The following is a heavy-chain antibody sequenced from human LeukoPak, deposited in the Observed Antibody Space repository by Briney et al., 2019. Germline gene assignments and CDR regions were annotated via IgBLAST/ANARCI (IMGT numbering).Heavy chain of an antibody. CDR3: AVARGANWNPF. CDR2: MNPNSGNT. CDR1: GYTFTSYG. V-gene: IGHV1-8*02. Sequence: GASVKVSCKASGYTFTSYGISWARQATGQGLEWMGWMNPNSGNTGYAQKFQGRVTMTRNTSISTAYMELSSLRSEDTAVYYCAVARGANWNPFWGQGTLVTVSS. J-gene: IGHJ4*02. D-gene: IGHD5-12*01.